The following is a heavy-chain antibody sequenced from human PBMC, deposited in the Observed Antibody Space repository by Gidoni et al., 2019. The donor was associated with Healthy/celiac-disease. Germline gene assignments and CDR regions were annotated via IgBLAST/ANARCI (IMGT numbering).Heavy chain of an antibody. J-gene: IGHJ2*01. CDR2: SSWKSGSR. CDR1: GFTFDDYA. Sequence: EVQLVESGGGLVQPGRSLRLSCAASGFTFDDYAMHWGRQAPGNGLEWVTGSSWKSGSRGYSDSVKGRFTISRDNAKNSLYQQMNSLRAEDTALYYCAKDILKYCSGGSCYDWYFDLWGRGTLVTVSS. D-gene: IGHD2-15*01. CDR3: AKDILKYCSGGSCYDWYFDL. V-gene: IGHV3-9*01.